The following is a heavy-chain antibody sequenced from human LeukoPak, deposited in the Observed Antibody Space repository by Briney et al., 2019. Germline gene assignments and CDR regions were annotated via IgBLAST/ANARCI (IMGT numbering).Heavy chain of an antibody. Sequence: GGSLRLSCAASGFTFSRYSMNWVRQAPGKGLEWVSSISGSSSYIYYADSVKGRFTISRDNAKNSLYLQMNSLRAEDTAVYYCAELGITMIGGVWGKGTTVTISS. V-gene: IGHV3-21*01. CDR1: GFTFSRYS. D-gene: IGHD3-10*02. CDR2: ISGSSSYI. CDR3: AELGITMIGGV. J-gene: IGHJ6*04.